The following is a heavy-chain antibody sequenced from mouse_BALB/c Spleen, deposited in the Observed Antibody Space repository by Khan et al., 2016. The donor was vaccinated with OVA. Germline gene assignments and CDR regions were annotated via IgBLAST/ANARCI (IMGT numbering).Heavy chain of an antibody. CDR2: NHPSDSET. CDR1: GYSFTSYW. CDR3: ARRRATARKGYAMDY. D-gene: IGHD1-2*01. J-gene: IGHJ4*01. Sequence: VQLQQSGAELVRPGPSVKLSCKASGYSFTSYWMNWVKQRPGQGLEWIGMNHPSDSETRLNQKFKDKATLTVDKSSSKDYLKLRSPTSEDSAVYYWARRRATARKGYAMDYWGQGTSVTVSS. V-gene: IGHV1-61*01.